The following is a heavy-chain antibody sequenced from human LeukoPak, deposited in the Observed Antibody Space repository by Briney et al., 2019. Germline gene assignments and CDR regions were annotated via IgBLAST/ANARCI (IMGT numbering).Heavy chain of an antibody. CDR3: ARQGMVRIRYYSDC. Sequence: SETLSLTCAVYGGSFSGYYWSWIRQPPGKGLEWIGEINHSGSTNYNPSLKSRVTISVDTSKNQFSLKLSSVTAADTAVYYCARQGMVRIRYYSDCWGQGTLVTVSS. J-gene: IGHJ4*02. V-gene: IGHV4-34*01. D-gene: IGHD3-10*01. CDR2: INHSGST. CDR1: GGSFSGYY.